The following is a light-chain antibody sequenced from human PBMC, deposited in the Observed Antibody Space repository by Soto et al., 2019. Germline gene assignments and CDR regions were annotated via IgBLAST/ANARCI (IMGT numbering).Light chain of an antibody. CDR3: QQYNNWPPWT. J-gene: IGKJ1*01. CDR2: GAS. Sequence: MTHSPSTLSVSLPDTTTIPVWSSQSVSSNLAWYQQKPGQAPRLLIYGASTRATGIPARFSGSGSWTEVTLTISSLQSEDFAVYYCQQYNNWPPWTFGQGTKVDIK. CDR1: QSVSSN. V-gene: IGKV3-15*01.